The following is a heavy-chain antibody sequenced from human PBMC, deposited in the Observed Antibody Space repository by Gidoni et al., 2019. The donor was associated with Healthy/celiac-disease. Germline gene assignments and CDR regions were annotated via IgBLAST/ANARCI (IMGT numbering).Heavy chain of an antibody. CDR1: GGSFSGYY. D-gene: IGHD1-26*01. CDR3: ARGARWELRRNFDY. Sequence: QVQLPQWGAGLLKPSETLSLTCAVYGGSFSGYYWSWIRQPPGKGLEWIGEINHSGSTNYNPSLKSRVTISVDTSKNQFSLKLSSVTAADTAVYYCARGARWELRRNFDYWGQGTLVTVSS. V-gene: IGHV4-34*01. CDR2: INHSGST. J-gene: IGHJ4*02.